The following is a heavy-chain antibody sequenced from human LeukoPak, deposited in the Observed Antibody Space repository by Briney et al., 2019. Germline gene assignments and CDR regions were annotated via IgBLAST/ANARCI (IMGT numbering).Heavy chain of an antibody. V-gene: IGHV3-53*01. D-gene: IGHD1-26*01. CDR2: IYSGGST. CDR1: GLTFSSHW. Sequence: GGSLRLSCAASGLTFSSHWMHWVRQAPGKGLEWVSVIYSGGSTYYADSVKGRFTISRDNSKNTLYLQMNSLRAEDTAAYYCASNSGSYDNFDYWGQGTLVTVSS. CDR3: ASNSGSYDNFDY. J-gene: IGHJ4*02.